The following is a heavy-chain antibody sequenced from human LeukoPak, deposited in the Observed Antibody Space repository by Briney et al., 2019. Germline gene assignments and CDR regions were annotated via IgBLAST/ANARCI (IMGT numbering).Heavy chain of an antibody. Sequence: GGSLRLSCAASGFTFSSYAMNWVRQAPGKGLEWVSAISGSGGSTYYADSVKGRFTISRDNSKNTLYLQMNSLRAEDTAVYYCAKVYCSSTSCYYSNWGQGTLVTVSS. CDR2: ISGSGGST. V-gene: IGHV3-23*01. CDR1: GFTFSSYA. J-gene: IGHJ4*02. D-gene: IGHD2-2*01. CDR3: AKVYCSSTSCYYSN.